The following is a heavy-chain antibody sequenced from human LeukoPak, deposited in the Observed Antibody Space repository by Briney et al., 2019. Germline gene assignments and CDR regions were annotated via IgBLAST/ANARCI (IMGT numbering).Heavy chain of an antibody. J-gene: IGHJ5*02. Sequence: PSETLSLTCTVSGGSISSYYWSWIRQPAGKGLEWIGRIYTSGSTNYNPSLKSRVTMSVDTSKNQFSLKLSSVTAADTAVYYCARDCYYDSSGYCNNWFDPWGQGTLVTVSS. CDR1: GGSISSYY. V-gene: IGHV4-4*07. D-gene: IGHD3-22*01. CDR2: IYTSGST. CDR3: ARDCYYDSSGYCNNWFDP.